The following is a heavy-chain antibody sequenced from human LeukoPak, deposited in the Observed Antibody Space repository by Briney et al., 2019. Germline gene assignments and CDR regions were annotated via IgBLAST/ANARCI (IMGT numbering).Heavy chain of an antibody. D-gene: IGHD2-2*01. CDR3: ARDPSVVPAAVNWFDP. Sequence: GGSLRLSCAASGFTFSSYSMTWVRQAPGKGLEWVSSISSTGTYIYYADSVKGRFTISRDNAKNSLYLQMNSLRAEDTAVYYCARDPSVVPAAVNWFDPWGQETLVTVSS. CDR1: GFTFSSYS. V-gene: IGHV3-21*01. J-gene: IGHJ5*02. CDR2: ISSTGTYI.